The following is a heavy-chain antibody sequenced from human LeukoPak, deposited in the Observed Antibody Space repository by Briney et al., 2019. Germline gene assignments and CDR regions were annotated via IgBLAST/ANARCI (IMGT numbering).Heavy chain of an antibody. V-gene: IGHV4-38-2*01. CDR3: ASSGYCSGGGCFRAGAFDI. CDR2: IYHSGST. CDR1: GYSISSGYY. J-gene: IGHJ3*02. D-gene: IGHD2-15*01. Sequence: SETLSLTCAVSGYSISSGYYWGWIRQPPGKGLEWIGSIYHSGSTYYNPSLKSRVTISVDTSKNQFSLKLSSVTAADTAVYYCASSGYCSGGGCFRAGAFDIWGQGTMVTVSS.